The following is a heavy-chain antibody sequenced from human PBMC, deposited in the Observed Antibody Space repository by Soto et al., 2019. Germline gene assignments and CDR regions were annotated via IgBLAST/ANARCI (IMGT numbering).Heavy chain of an antibody. CDR2: INAGNGNT. V-gene: IGHV1-3*01. CDR1: GYTFTSYA. D-gene: IGHD6-6*01. CDR3: ARDWGIAARRENWYFDL. J-gene: IGHJ2*01. Sequence: GSVKVSCKASGYTFTSYAMHWVRQAPGQRLEWMGWINAGNGNTKYSQKFQGRVTITRDTSASTAYMELSSLRSEDTAVYYCARDWGIAARRENWYFDLWGRGTLVTVSS.